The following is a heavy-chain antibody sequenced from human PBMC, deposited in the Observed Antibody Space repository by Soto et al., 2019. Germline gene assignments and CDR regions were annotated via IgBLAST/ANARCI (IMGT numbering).Heavy chain of an antibody. CDR2: IYYSGST. CDR3: ARDSDYGGSRGGMDV. Sequence: QVRLEESGPGLVKPSETLSLICSVSGGSVNNANYFWNWIRHHPENGLEWIGYIYYSGSTRYYPSFKTRATLSIATSKNQFSLRLNSVTVADTAVYFCARDSDYGGSRGGMDVWGRGTTVTVSS. J-gene: IGHJ6*02. CDR1: GGSVNNANYF. V-gene: IGHV4-31*03. D-gene: IGHD4-17*01.